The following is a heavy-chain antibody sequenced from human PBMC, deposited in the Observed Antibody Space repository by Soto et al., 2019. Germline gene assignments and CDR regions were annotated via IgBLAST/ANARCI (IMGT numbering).Heavy chain of an antibody. D-gene: IGHD6-19*01. CDR2: INHSGRT. Sequence: QVQLQQWGAGLLKPTETLSLTCDVHGGSFSGYYWSWIRQPPGKGLVWIGEINHSGRTNYNPSLKSRVTISVDTYKTQFSGKLSSVTAAGTAVDYCARVGGWAFDYWGQGTLVTVSS. CDR1: GGSFSGYY. J-gene: IGHJ4*02. V-gene: IGHV4-34*01. CDR3: ARVGGWAFDY.